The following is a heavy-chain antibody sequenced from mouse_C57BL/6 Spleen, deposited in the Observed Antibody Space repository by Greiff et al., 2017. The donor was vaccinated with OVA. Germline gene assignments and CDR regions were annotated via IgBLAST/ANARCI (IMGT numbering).Heavy chain of an antibody. V-gene: IGHV3-6*01. CDR2: ISYDGSN. Sequence: VQLKESGPGLVKPSQSLSLTCSVTGYSITSGYYWNWIRQFPGNKLEWMGYISYDGSNNYNPSLKNRISITRDTSKNQFFLKLNSVTTEDTATYYCARAGTHYYAMDYWGQGTSVTVSS. D-gene: IGHD4-1*01. CDR1: GYSITSGYY. CDR3: ARAGTHYYAMDY. J-gene: IGHJ4*01.